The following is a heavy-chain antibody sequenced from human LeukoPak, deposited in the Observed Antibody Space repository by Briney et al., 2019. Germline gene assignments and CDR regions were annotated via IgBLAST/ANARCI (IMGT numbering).Heavy chain of an antibody. CDR2: IRYDGSNK. V-gene: IGHV3-30*02. CDR3: ARCILTGSPFDY. D-gene: IGHD3-9*01. Sequence: PGGSLRLSCAASGFTFSSYGMHWVRQAPGKGLEWVAFIRYDGSNKYYADSVKGRFTISRDNSKNTLYLQMNSLRAEDTAVYYCARCILTGSPFDYWGQGTLVTVSS. J-gene: IGHJ4*02. CDR1: GFTFSSYG.